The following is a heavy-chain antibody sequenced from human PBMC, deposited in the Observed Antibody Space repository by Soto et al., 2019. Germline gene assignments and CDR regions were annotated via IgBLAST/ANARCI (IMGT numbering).Heavy chain of an antibody. CDR3: ARVGLTPGAFDI. V-gene: IGHV4-30-4*01. CDR1: GGSISSGDYY. J-gene: IGHJ3*02. CDR2: IYYSGST. D-gene: IGHD3-16*01. Sequence: SETLSLTCTVSGGSISSGDYYWSWIRQPPGKGLEWIGYIYYSGSTYYNLSLKSRVTISVDTSKNQFSLKLSSVTAADTAVYYCARVGLTPGAFDIWGQGTMVTV.